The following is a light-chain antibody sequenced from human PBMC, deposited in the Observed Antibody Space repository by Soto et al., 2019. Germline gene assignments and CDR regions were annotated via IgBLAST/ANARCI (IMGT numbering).Light chain of an antibody. J-gene: IGLJ3*02. V-gene: IGLV2-14*01. CDR2: EVS. Sequence: QSVLTQPASVSGSPGQSITISCTGTSSDVGGYNYVYWFQQHTGKAPKLMIYEVSNRPSGVSNRFSGSKSGNTASLTISGLQAEDEADYYCTSYTSSSTVVFGGGTKLTVL. CDR3: TSYTSSSTVV. CDR1: SSDVGGYNY.